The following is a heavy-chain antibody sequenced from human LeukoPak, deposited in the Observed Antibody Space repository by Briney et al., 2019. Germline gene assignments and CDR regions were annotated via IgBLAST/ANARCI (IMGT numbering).Heavy chain of an antibody. V-gene: IGHV1-69*05. Sequence: ASVKVPCKPSGGTFSSYGVSWVRQAPGQGLEWMGGIIPIFRATNYAQRFRGRVTITTDESTSTVYMELSSLRYEDTAVYYCARSQRAGYNVYYFDSWGQGTLVTVSS. CDR1: GGTFSSYG. CDR3: ARSQRAGYNVYYFDS. J-gene: IGHJ4*02. CDR2: IIPIFRAT. D-gene: IGHD5-24*01.